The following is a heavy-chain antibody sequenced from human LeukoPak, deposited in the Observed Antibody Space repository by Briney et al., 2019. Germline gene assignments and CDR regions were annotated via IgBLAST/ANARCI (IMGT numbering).Heavy chain of an antibody. V-gene: IGHV1-46*01. D-gene: IGHD1-26*01. CDR2: INPSGGST. Sequence: ASVKVSCKASGYTFTSYHMHWVRQAPGQGLEWMGIINPSGGSTSYAQKFQGRVTMTRDTSMSTVYLELSSLTSEDTAVYYCARRGSYYNVADYWGQGTLVTVSP. J-gene: IGHJ4*02. CDR1: GYTFTSYH. CDR3: ARRGSYYNVADY.